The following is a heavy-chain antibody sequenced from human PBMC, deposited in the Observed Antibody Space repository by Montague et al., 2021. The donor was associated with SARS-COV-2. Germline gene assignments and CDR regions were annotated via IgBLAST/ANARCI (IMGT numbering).Heavy chain of an antibody. D-gene: IGHD3-10*01. CDR2: ISSTGGST. V-gene: IGHV3-23*01. Sequence: SLRLSCAASGFTFSSYAMIWVRQAPGKGLEWVSTISSTGGSTCYAGSVKGRFIISRDNSRNTVYMQMNNLRAEDTAVYYCAKGFTYYFASGGYPNYFDPWGQGTLVSVSS. CDR3: AKGFTYYFASGGYPNYFDP. J-gene: IGHJ5*02. CDR1: GFTFSSYA.